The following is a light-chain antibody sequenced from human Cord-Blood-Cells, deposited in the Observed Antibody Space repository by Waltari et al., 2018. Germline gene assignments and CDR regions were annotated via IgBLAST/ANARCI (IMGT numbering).Light chain of an antibody. CDR3: QQYGSSPYS. CDR2: GAS. Sequence: EIVLRQSPGTLSLSLGERATLSCRTSQSVSSSYLAWYQQKPGQAPRLLIYGASSRATGIPDRFSGSGSGTDFTLTISRLEPEDFAVYYCQQYGSSPYSFGQGTKLEIK. CDR1: QSVSSSY. J-gene: IGKJ2*03. V-gene: IGKV3-20*01.